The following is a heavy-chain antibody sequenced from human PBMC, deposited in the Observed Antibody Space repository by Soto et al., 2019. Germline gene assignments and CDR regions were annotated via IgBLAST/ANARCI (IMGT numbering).Heavy chain of an antibody. Sequence: SETLSLTCAVSGGSISSSNWWSWVRQPPGKGLEWIGEIYHSGSTNYNPSLKSRVTISVDKSKNQFSLKLSSVTAADTAVYYCARNLQDYYDSSGFPNYYGMDVWGQGTTVTVSS. CDR2: IYHSGST. CDR1: GGSISSSNW. CDR3: ARNLQDYYDSSGFPNYYGMDV. D-gene: IGHD3-22*01. J-gene: IGHJ6*02. V-gene: IGHV4-4*02.